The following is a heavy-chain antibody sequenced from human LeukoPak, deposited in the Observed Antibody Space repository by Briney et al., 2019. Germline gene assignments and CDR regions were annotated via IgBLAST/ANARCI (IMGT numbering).Heavy chain of an antibody. CDR2: IAAYNGLT. CDR1: GYSFTGYG. Sequence: VASVKVSCKASGYSFTGYGVAWVRQAPGQGLEWMGWIAAYNGLTNYAENLQGRLTLSTDTSTSTAFMELRNLTSDDTAVYFCVRSYGLEGDYWGRGTLVTVSS. CDR3: VRSYGLEGDY. V-gene: IGHV1-18*01. D-gene: IGHD3-16*01. J-gene: IGHJ4*02.